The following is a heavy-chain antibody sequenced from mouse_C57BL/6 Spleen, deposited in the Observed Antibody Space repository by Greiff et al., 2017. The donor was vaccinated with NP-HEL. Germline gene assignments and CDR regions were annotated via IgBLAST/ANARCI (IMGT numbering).Heavy chain of an antibody. Sequence: QVQLKESGPELVKPGASVKISCKASGYAFSSSWMNWVKQRPGKGLEWIGRIYPGDGDTNYNGKFKGKATLTADKSSSTAYMQLSSLTSEDSAVYFCVPIYYDYPFAYWGQGTLVTVSA. CDR1: GYAFSSSW. V-gene: IGHV1-82*01. CDR2: IYPGDGDT. CDR3: VPIYYDYPFAY. J-gene: IGHJ3*01. D-gene: IGHD2-4*01.